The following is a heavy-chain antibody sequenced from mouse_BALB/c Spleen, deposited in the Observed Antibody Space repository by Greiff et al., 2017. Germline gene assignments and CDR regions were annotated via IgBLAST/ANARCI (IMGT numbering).Heavy chain of an antibody. Sequence: EVKVVESGGGLVKPGGSLKLSCAASGFTFSSYAMSWVRQSPEKRLEWVAEISSGGSYTYYPDTVTGRFTTSRDNAKNTLYLEMSSLRSEDTAMYYCARDEYGNRAWFAYWGQGTLVTVSA. J-gene: IGHJ3*01. D-gene: IGHD2-10*02. CDR3: ARDEYGNRAWFAY. CDR1: GFTFSSYA. CDR2: ISSGGSYT. V-gene: IGHV5-9-4*01.